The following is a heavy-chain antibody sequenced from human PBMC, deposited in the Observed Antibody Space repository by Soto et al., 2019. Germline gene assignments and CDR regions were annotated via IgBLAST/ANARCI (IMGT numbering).Heavy chain of an antibody. V-gene: IGHV4-39*01. J-gene: IGHJ4*02. Sequence: QLQLQESGPGLVKPSETLSLTCTVSGGSISSSSYYWGWIRQPPGKGLEWIGSIYYSGSTYYNPSLKSRVTISVDTSKNQFSLKLSSVTAADTAVYYCARHGDSSGYFDWGQGTLVTVSS. CDR1: GGSISSSSYY. CDR3: ARHGDSSGYFD. CDR2: IYYSGST. D-gene: IGHD3-22*01.